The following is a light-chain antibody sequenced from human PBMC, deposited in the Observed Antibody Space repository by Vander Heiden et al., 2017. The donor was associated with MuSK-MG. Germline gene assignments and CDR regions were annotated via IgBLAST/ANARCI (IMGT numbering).Light chain of an antibody. J-gene: IGKJ2*01. CDR2: TAS. V-gene: IGKV1-39*01. CDR1: QSISNY. Sequence: DIQMTQSPSSLSASVGDRVTITCRASQSISNYLNWYQHKLGKAPKLLIYTASSLQSGVSSRISGSGSGTDFTLTISSLQPEDFATYYCQQTYSIPNTFGQGTKLEIK. CDR3: QQTYSIPNT.